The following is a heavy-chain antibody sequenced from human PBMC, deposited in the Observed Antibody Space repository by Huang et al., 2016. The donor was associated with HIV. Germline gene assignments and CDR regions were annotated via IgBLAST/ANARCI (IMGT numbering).Heavy chain of an antibody. V-gene: IGHV7-4-1*02. Sequence: QVQLVQSGSELKKPGASVKVSCKVSGYTFTDYQISWVRQAPGQGLEWMGWSNPNTGNPTYAQGFTGRFVFSVDTSVSTAYLQSSSLKAEDTAVYFCARDSGYYRYFDYWGQGTLVTVSS. CDR1: GYTFTDYQ. CDR2: SNPNTGNP. CDR3: ARDSGYYRYFDY. D-gene: IGHD3-22*01. J-gene: IGHJ4*02.